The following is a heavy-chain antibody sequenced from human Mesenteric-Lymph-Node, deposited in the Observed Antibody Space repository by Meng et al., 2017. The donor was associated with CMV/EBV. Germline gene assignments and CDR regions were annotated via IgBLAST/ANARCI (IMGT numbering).Heavy chain of an antibody. Sequence: SISSGGYWWSWVRQFPGRGLEWIGYIHHSGSTYYNPPLKSRLTVSIDTSNNQFSMRLRSVTAADTAVYYCARELGRELSSDWSHYFDLWGQGILVTVSS. CDR3: ARELGRELSSDWSHYFDL. CDR2: IHHSGST. D-gene: IGHD6-13*01. V-gene: IGHV4-30-2*04. CDR1: SISSGGYW. J-gene: IGHJ4*02.